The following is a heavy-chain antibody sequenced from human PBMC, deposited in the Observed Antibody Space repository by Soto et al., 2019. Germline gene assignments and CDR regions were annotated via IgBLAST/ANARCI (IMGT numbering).Heavy chain of an antibody. D-gene: IGHD3-22*01. V-gene: IGHV3-21*01. J-gene: IGHJ4*02. Sequence: EVQLVESGGGPVRPGGPLKLSCAASGFNFITYSLSSVRQAPGKWLEWVASISSSAVYIDYADSVKGRFTISRDNANNSLYLQMNSLRAEDTAPSYCVRDALDYYDTERLYFDNWGEGTLVSVSS. CDR3: VRDALDYYDTERLYFDN. CDR1: GFNFITYS. CDR2: ISSSAVYI.